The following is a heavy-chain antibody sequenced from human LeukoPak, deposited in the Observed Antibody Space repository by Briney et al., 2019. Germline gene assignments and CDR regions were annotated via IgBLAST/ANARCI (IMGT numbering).Heavy chain of an antibody. V-gene: IGHV4-59*01. D-gene: IGHD2-15*01. Sequence: SETLSLTCAVYGGSFSGYYWSWIRQPPGKGLEWIGYIYYSGSTNYTPSLKSRVTISVDTSKNQFSLKLSSVTAADTAVYYCARGGYCSGGSCYRRKYYYGMDVWGQGTTVTVS. J-gene: IGHJ6*02. CDR1: GGSFSGYY. CDR3: ARGGYCSGGSCYRRKYYYGMDV. CDR2: IYYSGST.